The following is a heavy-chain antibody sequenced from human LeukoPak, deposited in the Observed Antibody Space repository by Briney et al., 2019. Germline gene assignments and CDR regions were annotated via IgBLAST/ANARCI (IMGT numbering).Heavy chain of an antibody. V-gene: IGHV3-48*04. Sequence: GGSLRLSCAASGFTFSSYSMNWVRQAPGKGLEWVSYISSSSTIYYADSVKGRFTISRDNAKNSLYLQMNSLRAEDTAVYYCARGRMSLDYWGQGTLVTVSS. CDR2: ISSSSTI. CDR1: GFTFSSYS. J-gene: IGHJ4*02. CDR3: ARGRMSLDY.